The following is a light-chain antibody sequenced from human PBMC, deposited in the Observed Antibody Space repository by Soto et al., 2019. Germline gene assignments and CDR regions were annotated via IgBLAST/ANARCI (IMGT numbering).Light chain of an antibody. V-gene: IGKV1-5*03. CDR1: QSISTW. J-gene: IGKJ4*01. CDR2: KAS. CDR3: QPYKSYPLP. Sequence: DIQMTQSPSILSASVGDRVTITCRASQSISTWLAWYQQKPGKAPKLLIYKASTLESGVSSGFSGSVSGTEFTLTNGSLQPDDFAIFFCQPYKSYPLPFGGGTKVEI.